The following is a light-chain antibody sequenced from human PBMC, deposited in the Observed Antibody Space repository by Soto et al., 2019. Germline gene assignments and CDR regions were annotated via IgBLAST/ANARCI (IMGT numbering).Light chain of an antibody. V-gene: IGKV1-12*01. Sequence: DIQMTQSPSSVSASVGDRVTITCRASQGISSWLDWYQQKPGKAPKLLIYAESSLQSGVPSRFSGSGSGKDFTLTISSLQPEDFAAYYCQQANSFPPAFGQGTRLEIK. CDR3: QQANSFPPA. CDR1: QGISSW. J-gene: IGKJ5*01. CDR2: AES.